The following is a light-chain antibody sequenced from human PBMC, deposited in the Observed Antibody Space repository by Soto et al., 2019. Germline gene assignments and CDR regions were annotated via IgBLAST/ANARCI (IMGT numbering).Light chain of an antibody. CDR1: QSVSSSF. V-gene: IGKV3-20*01. CDR2: GAS. J-gene: IGKJ4*01. Sequence: EIVLTQSPGTLSLSPGERATLSCRASQSVSSSFSAWYQQKPGQAPRLLIYGASSRATGILDKFSGSGSGTDFTLTISRLEPEDVAVYNCQQDCSSPLTFGGGTKVEIK. CDR3: QQDCSSPLT.